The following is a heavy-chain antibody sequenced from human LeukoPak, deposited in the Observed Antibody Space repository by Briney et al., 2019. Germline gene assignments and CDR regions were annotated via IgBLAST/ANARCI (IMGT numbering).Heavy chain of an antibody. J-gene: IGHJ4*02. CDR3: ARAGATYYDSSGYIDY. CDR1: GFIFSSYS. CDR2: IGSSSSII. D-gene: IGHD3-22*01. V-gene: IGHV3-48*01. Sequence: PGGSLRLSCAASGFIFSSYSMTWVRQTPGKGLEWVSYIGSSSSIIYYADSVKGRFTISRDNAKNSLYLQMNSLRAEDTAVYYCARAGATYYDSSGYIDYWGQGTLVTVSS.